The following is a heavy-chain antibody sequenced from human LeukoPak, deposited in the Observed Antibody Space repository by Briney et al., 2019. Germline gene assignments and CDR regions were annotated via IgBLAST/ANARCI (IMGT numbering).Heavy chain of an antibody. J-gene: IGHJ4*02. CDR3: ARSLGFSPPFDY. CDR2: IIPIFGTA. V-gene: IGHV1-69*01. D-gene: IGHD3-3*01. CDR1: GGTFSSYA. Sequence: ASVKVSCKASGGTFSSYAISWVRQAPGQGLEWMVGIIPIFGTANYAQKFQGRVTITADESTSTAYMELSSLRSEDTAVYYCARSLGFSPPFDYWGQGTLVTVSS.